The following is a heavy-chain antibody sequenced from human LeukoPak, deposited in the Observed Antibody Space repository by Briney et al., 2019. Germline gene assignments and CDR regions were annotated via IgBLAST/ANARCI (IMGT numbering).Heavy chain of an antibody. J-gene: IGHJ6*02. CDR1: GFTFSSYS. Sequence: GGSLRLSCAASGFTFSSYSMNWVRQAPGKGLEWVSSISSSSYIYYADSVKGRFTISRDNAKNSLYLQMNSLRAEDTAVYYCARDCFLEWLSDYYYGMDVWGQGTTVTVSS. CDR3: ARDCFLEWLSDYYYGMDV. D-gene: IGHD3-3*01. V-gene: IGHV3-21*01. CDR2: ISSSSYI.